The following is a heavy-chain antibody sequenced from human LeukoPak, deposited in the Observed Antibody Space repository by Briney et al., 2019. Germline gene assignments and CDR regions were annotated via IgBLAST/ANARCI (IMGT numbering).Heavy chain of an antibody. D-gene: IGHD4-17*01. J-gene: IGHJ4*02. Sequence: GASVKVSCKASGYTFTSYGISWVRQAPGQGLEWMGWISAYNGNTNYAQKLQGRVTMTTDTSTSTAYMELRSLRSDDTAVYYCARDPNPTVTTILVYWGQGTLVTVSS. CDR2: ISAYNGNT. V-gene: IGHV1-18*01. CDR3: ARDPNPTVTTILVY. CDR1: GYTFTSYG.